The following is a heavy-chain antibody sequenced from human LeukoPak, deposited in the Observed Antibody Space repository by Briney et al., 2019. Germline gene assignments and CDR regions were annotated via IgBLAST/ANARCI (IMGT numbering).Heavy chain of an antibody. D-gene: IGHD2-2*01. CDR3: ARVAWAYGSTSHDFDY. J-gene: IGHJ4*02. CDR2: ISSSGSTI. V-gene: IGHV3-11*01. Sequence: WGSLRLSCAASGFTFSDYYMSWIRQAPGKGLEWVSYISSSGSTIYYADSVKGRFTISRDSAKNSLYLQMNSLRAEDTAVYYCARVAWAYGSTSHDFDYWGQGTLVTVSS. CDR1: GFTFSDYY.